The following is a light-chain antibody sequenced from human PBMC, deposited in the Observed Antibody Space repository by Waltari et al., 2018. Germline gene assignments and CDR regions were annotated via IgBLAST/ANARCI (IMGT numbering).Light chain of an antibody. V-gene: IGKV1D-13*01. J-gene: IGKJ4*01. CDR1: QGISSA. CDR2: DAS. Sequence: AIQLTQSPSSLSASVGDRVTITCRASQGISSALAWYQQKPGKAPKLLIYDASSLESGVPSRFSGSGSGTDFTLTISSLQAEDVAIYYCQQYYDSPLTFGGGTKVEIK. CDR3: QQYYDSPLT.